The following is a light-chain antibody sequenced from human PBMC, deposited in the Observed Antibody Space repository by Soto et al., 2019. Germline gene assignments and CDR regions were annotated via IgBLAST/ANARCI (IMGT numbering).Light chain of an antibody. V-gene: IGKV3-15*01. J-gene: IGKJ2*01. CDR1: QSVSSN. Sequence: EIVMTQSPVTLSVSPGERATLSCRASQSVSSNIAWYQQKPGQAPRLLIYRASTRATGIPARFSGSGSGTEFSPTISSLQSEDFAIYYCQQYNSWPPWGTCGQGTKLEIE. CDR3: QQYNSWPPWGT. CDR2: RAS.